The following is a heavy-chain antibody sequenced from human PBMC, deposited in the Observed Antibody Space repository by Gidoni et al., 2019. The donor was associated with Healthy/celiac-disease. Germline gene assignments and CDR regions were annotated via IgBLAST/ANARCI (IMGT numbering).Heavy chain of an antibody. D-gene: IGHD1-26*01. Sequence: EVQLVESGGGLVQPGRSLSPYCAAPGFPFDDYAMHWVRQAPGKGLEWVSGISWNSGSIGYADSVKGRFTISRDNAKNSLYLQMNSLRAEDTALYYCAKGNIVGATTSWFDPWGQGTLVTVSS. CDR3: AKGNIVGATTSWFDP. CDR2: ISWNSGSI. J-gene: IGHJ5*02. CDR1: GFPFDDYA. V-gene: IGHV3-9*01.